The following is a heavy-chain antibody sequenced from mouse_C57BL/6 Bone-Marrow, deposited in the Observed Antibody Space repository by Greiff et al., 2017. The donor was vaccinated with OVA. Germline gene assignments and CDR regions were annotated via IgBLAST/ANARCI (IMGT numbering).Heavy chain of an antibody. Sequence: EVKLVESGGGLVQPGGSLKLSCAASGFTFSDYGMAWVRQAPRKGPEWVAFISNLAYSIYYADTVTGRFTISRENAKNTLYLEMSSLRSEDTAMYYCARKGDYYGSSYWHFDVWGTGTTVTVSS. V-gene: IGHV5-15*04. CDR1: GFTFSDYG. CDR3: ARKGDYYGSSYWHFDV. D-gene: IGHD1-1*01. CDR2: ISNLAYSI. J-gene: IGHJ1*03.